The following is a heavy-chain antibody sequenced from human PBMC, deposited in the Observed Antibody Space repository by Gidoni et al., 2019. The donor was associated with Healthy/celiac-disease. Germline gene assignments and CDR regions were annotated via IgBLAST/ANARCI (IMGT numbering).Heavy chain of an antibody. CDR1: GLTFSNAW. Sequence: EVQLVESGGGLVTPGGSLRLSCAASGLTFSNAWMSWVRQAPGKGLEWVGSIKRNTDGGKTDYAAPVKGRFTISRDDSKNTLYLQMNSLKTEDTAVYYCTTDTYYYDSSGYYFAFDIWGQGTMVTVSS. CDR3: TTDTYYYDSSGYYFAFDI. CDR2: IKRNTDGGKT. J-gene: IGHJ3*02. D-gene: IGHD3-22*01. V-gene: IGHV3-15*01.